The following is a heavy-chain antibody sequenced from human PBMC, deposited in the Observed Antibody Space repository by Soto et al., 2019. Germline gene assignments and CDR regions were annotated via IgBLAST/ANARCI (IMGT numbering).Heavy chain of an antibody. D-gene: IGHD2-2*01. Sequence: EVQLVESGGGLVQPGGSLRLSCAASGFTVSSYYMSWVRQAPGKGLEWVSVIYSAGSADFADYVKGRLTISRDNSKNTLYLQMSSLRAEDTAVYYNARVPSGCYHYVDYWGNGTLVTVSS. V-gene: IGHV3-66*01. CDR3: ARVPSGCYHYVDY. J-gene: IGHJ4*01. CDR1: GFTVSSYY. CDR2: IYSAGSA.